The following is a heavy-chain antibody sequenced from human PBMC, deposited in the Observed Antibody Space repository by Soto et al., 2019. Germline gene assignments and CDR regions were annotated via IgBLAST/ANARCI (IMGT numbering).Heavy chain of an antibody. CDR1: DDSINSEKFC. V-gene: IGHV4-39*01. CDR3: ARLEGLATISYYFDF. Sequence: HLQLQESGPGLVKPSETLSLMCSVSDDSINSEKFCWGWIRQPPGKGLEWIGSIYYRGNAYYNPALQTRVTISLDKSKSQFSLKLNSVTAADSAVYFCARLEGLATISYYFDFWGPGALVTVSS. CDR2: IYYRGNA. D-gene: IGHD3-9*01. J-gene: IGHJ4*02.